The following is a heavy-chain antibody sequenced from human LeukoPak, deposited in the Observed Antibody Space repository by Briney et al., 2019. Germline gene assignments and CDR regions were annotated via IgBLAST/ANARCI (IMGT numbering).Heavy chain of an antibody. J-gene: IGHJ4*02. CDR3: AKIEGAYSSSAAIDY. CDR2: IRYDGSNK. Sequence: GGSLRLSCAASGFTFSSYGMHWGRQDPRKGLGGVAFIRYDGSNKYYADSVKGRFTIPRDNSKNTLYLQMNSLRAEETAVYYCAKIEGAYSSSAAIDYWGQGTLVTVSS. V-gene: IGHV3-30*02. CDR1: GFTFSSYG. D-gene: IGHD6-6*01.